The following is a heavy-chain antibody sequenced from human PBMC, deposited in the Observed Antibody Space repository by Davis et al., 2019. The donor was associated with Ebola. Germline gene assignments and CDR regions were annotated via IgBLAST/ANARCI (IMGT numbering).Heavy chain of an antibody. Sequence: GESLKISCAASGFTFSSYAMHWVRQAPGKGLEWVAVISYDGSNKYYADSVKGRFTISRDNSKNTLYLQMNSLRAEDTAVYYCARDSPLRLGELSLLGYYGMDVWGQGTTVTVSS. CDR1: GFTFSSYA. J-gene: IGHJ6*02. V-gene: IGHV3-30*14. D-gene: IGHD3-16*02. CDR2: ISYDGSNK. CDR3: ARDSPLRLGELSLLGYYGMDV.